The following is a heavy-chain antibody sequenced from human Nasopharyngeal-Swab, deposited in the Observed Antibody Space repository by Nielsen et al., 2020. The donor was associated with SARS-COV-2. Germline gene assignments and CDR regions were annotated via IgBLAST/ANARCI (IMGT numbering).Heavy chain of an antibody. CDR1: GDSVSSNNVG. V-gene: IGHV6-1*01. CDR3: ARGFLQTGFDY. CDR2: KYYGSKWYN. Sequence: SQTLSLTCAISGDSVSSNNVGWNWIRQSPSRGLEWLGRKYYGSKWYNHYAPSVKSRVTIKPDTSKNQFSLQMDSVTPEDSAVYYCARGFLQTGFDYWGQGTLVTVSS. D-gene: IGHD3-9*01. J-gene: IGHJ4*02.